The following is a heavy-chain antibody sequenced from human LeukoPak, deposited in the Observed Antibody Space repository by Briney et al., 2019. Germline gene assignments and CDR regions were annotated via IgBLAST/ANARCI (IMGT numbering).Heavy chain of an antibody. D-gene: IGHD6-19*01. CDR1: GXSISGYY. J-gene: IGHJ4*02. CDR2: IYYSGST. V-gene: IGHV4-59*08. CDR3: ARLASSGWSHCDY. Sequence: SETLSLTCTVSGXSISGYYGSWIRQPPGKGPEWIGYIYYSGSTNYNPSLKSRVTISVDTSKNQFSLKTNSVTAADTAVYYCARLASSGWSHCDYWGQGTVVTVSS.